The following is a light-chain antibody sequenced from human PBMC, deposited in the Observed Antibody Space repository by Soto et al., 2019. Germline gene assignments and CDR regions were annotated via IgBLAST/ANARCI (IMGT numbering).Light chain of an antibody. CDR3: LQDYNYPLT. J-gene: IGKJ1*01. Sequence: AIQMTQSPSSLSASVGDRVTITCRASQGIRNDLGWYQQKPGKVPKLLIYAASSLQSGVPSRFSGTGSGTDFTLTISSLQPEDFATYYCLQDYNYPLTCGQGTKVDIK. CDR2: AAS. V-gene: IGKV1-6*01. CDR1: QGIRND.